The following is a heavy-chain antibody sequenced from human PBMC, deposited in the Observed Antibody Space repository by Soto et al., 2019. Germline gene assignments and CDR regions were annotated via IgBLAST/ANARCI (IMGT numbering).Heavy chain of an antibody. J-gene: IGHJ3*02. CDR1: GFTFSSYE. V-gene: IGHV3-48*03. CDR3: ARDIDFWSRPSPLDAFDI. Sequence: GGSLRLSCAASGFTFSSYEMNWVRQAPGKGLEWVSYISSSGSTIYYADSVKGRFTISRDNAKNSLYLQMNSLRAEDTAVYYCARDIDFWSRPSPLDAFDIWGQGTMVTV. D-gene: IGHD3-3*01. CDR2: ISSSGSTI.